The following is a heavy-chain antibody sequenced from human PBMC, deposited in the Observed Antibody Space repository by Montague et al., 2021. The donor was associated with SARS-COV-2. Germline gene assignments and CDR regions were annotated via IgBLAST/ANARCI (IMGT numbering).Heavy chain of an antibody. D-gene: IGHD3-10*01. CDR1: GFTFSSYA. CDR3: ARAAQKQYVLLWFGELLHDAFDI. V-gene: IGHV3-30-3*01. CDR2: ISYDGSNK. J-gene: IGHJ3*02. Sequence: SLRLSCVASGFTFSSYAMHWVRQAPGKGLEWVAVISYDGSNKYYSDSVKGLFTISRDNSKNTLYLQMNSLRAEDTAVYYCARAAQKQYVLLWFGELLHDAFDIWGQGTMVTVSS.